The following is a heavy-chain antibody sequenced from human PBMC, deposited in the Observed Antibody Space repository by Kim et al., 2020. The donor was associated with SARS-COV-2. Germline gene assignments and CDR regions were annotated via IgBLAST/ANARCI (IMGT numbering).Heavy chain of an antibody. V-gene: IGHV3-9*01. CDR1: GFSFGDYA. Sequence: GGSLRLSCAASGFSFGDYAMHWVRQGPGKGLEWVSGISRDSENIVYADSVKGRFTISRDNAKKSLYLQMNSLISEDTAVYYCARRQSGYPHYSYGLDVWGQGTTVTVSS. D-gene: IGHD6-25*01. CDR3: ARRQSGYPHYSYGLDV. CDR2: ISRDSENI. J-gene: IGHJ6*02.